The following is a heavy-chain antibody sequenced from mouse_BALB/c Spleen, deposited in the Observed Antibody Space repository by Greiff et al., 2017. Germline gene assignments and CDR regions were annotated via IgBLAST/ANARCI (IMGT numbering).Heavy chain of an antibody. J-gene: IGHJ4*01. CDR1: GFSLTSYG. CDR3: ARGLGRGAMDY. D-gene: IGHD4-1*01. CDR2: IWAGGST. Sequence: VKLQESGPGLVAPSQSLSITCTVSGFSLTSYGVHWVRQPPGKGLEWLGVIWAGGSTNYNSALMSRLSISKDNSKSQVFLKMNSLQTDDTAMYYCARGLGRGAMDYWGQGTSVTVSS. V-gene: IGHV2-9*02.